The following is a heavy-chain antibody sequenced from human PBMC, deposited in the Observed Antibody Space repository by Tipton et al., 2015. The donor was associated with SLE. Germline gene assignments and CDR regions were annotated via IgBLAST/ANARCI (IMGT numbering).Heavy chain of an antibody. V-gene: IGHV3-33*08. D-gene: IGHD4-17*01. CDR3: ARETGATVTHLFGY. CDR2: IWYDGSNK. Sequence: SLRLSCAASGFTFSSYWMSWVRQAPGKGLEWVAVIWYDGSNKYYADSVKGRFTISRDNSKNTLYLQMNSLRAEDTAVYYCARETGATVTHLFGYWGQGTLVTVSS. CDR1: GFTFSSYW. J-gene: IGHJ4*02.